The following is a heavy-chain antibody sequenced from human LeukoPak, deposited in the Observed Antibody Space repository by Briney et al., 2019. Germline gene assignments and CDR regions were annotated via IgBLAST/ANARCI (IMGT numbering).Heavy chain of an antibody. CDR1: GFTFSSYG. V-gene: IGHV3-30*19. CDR3: AKDAEYSSSRYGAILEDY. J-gene: IGHJ4*02. CDR2: ISYDGSNK. D-gene: IGHD6-13*01. Sequence: PGGSLRLSCAASGFTFSSYGMHWVRQAPGKGLEWVAVISYDGSNKYYADSVKGRFTISRDNSKNTLYLQMNSLRAEDTAVYYCAKDAEYSSSRYGAILEDYWGQGTLVTVSS.